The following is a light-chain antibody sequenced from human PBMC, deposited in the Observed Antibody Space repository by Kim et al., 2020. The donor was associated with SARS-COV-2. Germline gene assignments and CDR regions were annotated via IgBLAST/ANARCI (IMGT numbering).Light chain of an antibody. CDR3: QSYDSSLNVVV. CDR1: SSNIGAGYD. J-gene: IGLJ2*01. Sequence: QGVTISCTGSSSNIGAGYDVHWYRQLPGTAPNLLIYRNNNRPSGVPDRFSGSKSGTSASLAITGLQAEDEADYYCQSYDSSLNVVVFGGGTQLTVL. CDR2: RNN. V-gene: IGLV1-40*01.